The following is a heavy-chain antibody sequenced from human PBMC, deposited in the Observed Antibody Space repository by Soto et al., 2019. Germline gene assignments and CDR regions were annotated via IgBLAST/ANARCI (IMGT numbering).Heavy chain of an antibody. Sequence: ASVKVSCKASGYTFTGYYMHWVRQAPGQGLEWMGWINPNSGGTNYAQKFQGWVTMTRDTSISTAYMELSRLRSDDTAVYYCARRKHCSSNRCSKIPMNFSGIDVWGQGTTVTVYS. V-gene: IGHV1-2*04. J-gene: IGHJ6*02. CDR2: INPNSGGT. CDR3: ARRKHCSSNRCSKIPMNFSGIDV. D-gene: IGHD2-2*01. CDR1: GYTFTGYY.